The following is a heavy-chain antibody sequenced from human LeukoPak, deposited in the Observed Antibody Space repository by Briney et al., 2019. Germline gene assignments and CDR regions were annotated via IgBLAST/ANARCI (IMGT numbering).Heavy chain of an antibody. CDR1: GDSITNYY. CDR2: IHITGST. J-gene: IGHJ6*03. Sequence: PSETLSLTCTVSGDSITNYYWSWIRQPAGKGLEWIGRIHITGSTSYNPSLKSRVTISIDKSKNQFSLKLSSVTAADTAIYYCARDEYCSSTSCYPYYMDVWGKGTPVTVSS. D-gene: IGHD2-2*01. V-gene: IGHV4-4*07. CDR3: ARDEYCSSTSCYPYYMDV.